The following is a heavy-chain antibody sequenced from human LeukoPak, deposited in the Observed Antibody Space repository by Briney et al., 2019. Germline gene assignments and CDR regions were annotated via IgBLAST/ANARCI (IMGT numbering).Heavy chain of an antibody. Sequence: PSETLSLTCTVSGYSISSGYYWGWIRQPPGKGLEWIGSIYHSGSTYYNPSLKSRVTISVDTSKNQFSLKLCSVTAADTAVYYCARGGQLGYYYMDVWGKGTTVTVSS. J-gene: IGHJ6*03. D-gene: IGHD1-26*01. CDR1: GYSISSGYY. V-gene: IGHV4-38-2*02. CDR2: IYHSGST. CDR3: ARGGQLGYYYMDV.